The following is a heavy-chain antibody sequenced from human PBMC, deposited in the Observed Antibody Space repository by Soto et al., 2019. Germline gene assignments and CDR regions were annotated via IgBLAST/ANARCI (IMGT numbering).Heavy chain of an antibody. Sequence: TGGSLRLSCAPSGFTFNDYAMYWVRQAPGQGLEWVAMISSDGHHQFYVDNLRGRFTVSRDNSKNTLFLQMNSLRPEDTAVYYCSRGTYYPQSSGLHADYWGPGTVVTVSS. D-gene: IGHD3-22*01. CDR2: ISSDGHHQ. J-gene: IGHJ4*02. CDR1: GFTFNDYA. CDR3: SRGTYYPQSSGLHADY. V-gene: IGHV3-30*03.